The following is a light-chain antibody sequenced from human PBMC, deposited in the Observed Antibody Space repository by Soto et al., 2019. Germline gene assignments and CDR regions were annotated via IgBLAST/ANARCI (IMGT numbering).Light chain of an antibody. Sequence: DIVMTQSPLSLPVTPGEPASISCRSNQSLLHSNGYNYLDWYLQKPGQSPQLLIYLGSNRASGVPDRFSGSGSGTDFTLKISRVEAEDVGVYYCMQALQTHYTFGQGTKLEIK. CDR2: LGS. CDR3: MQALQTHYT. CDR1: QSLLHSNGYNY. J-gene: IGKJ2*01. V-gene: IGKV2-28*01.